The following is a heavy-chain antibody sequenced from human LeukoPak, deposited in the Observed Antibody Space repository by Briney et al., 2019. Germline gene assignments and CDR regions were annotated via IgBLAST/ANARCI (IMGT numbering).Heavy chain of an antibody. J-gene: IGHJ4*02. CDR2: IYYGGST. Sequence: PSETLSLTCTVSGGSISSGGYYWSWIRQHPGKGLEWIGYIYYGGSTYYNPSLKSRVTISVDTSKNQFSLKLSSVTAADTAVYYCASTYGSGTRVDYWGQGTLVTVSS. V-gene: IGHV4-31*03. D-gene: IGHD3-10*01. CDR1: GGSISSGGYY. CDR3: ASTYGSGTRVDY.